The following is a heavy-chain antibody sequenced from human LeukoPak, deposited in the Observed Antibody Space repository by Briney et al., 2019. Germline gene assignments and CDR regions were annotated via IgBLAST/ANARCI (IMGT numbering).Heavy chain of an antibody. Sequence: GGSLRLSCAASGFTVSSNYMSWVRQAPGKGLEWVSVIYSGGSTYYADSVKGRFTISRDNSKNTLYLQMNSLRAEDTAVYYCARDSGSYSNGPDLYYFDYWGQGTLVTASS. CDR1: GFTVSSNY. CDR3: ARDSGSYSNGPDLYYFDY. CDR2: IYSGGST. V-gene: IGHV3-66*01. J-gene: IGHJ4*02. D-gene: IGHD1-26*01.